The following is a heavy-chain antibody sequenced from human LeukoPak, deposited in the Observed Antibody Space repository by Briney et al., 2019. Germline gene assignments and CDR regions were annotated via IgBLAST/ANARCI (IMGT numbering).Heavy chain of an antibody. J-gene: IGHJ4*02. V-gene: IGHV3-23*01. D-gene: IGHD2-2*01. Sequence: PGGSLRLSCAASGFTFSSYAMTWVRQAPGKGLEWVSAISGSGGSTYYVDSVKGRFTISRDNSKNTLYLQMNSLRAEDTAVYYCAKDGGVVPAANDFDYWGQGTLVTVSS. CDR1: GFTFSSYA. CDR2: ISGSGGST. CDR3: AKDGGVVPAANDFDY.